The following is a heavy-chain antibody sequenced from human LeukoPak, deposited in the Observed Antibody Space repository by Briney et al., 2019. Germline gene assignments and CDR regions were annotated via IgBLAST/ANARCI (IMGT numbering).Heavy chain of an antibody. CDR1: GFTFSSYW. V-gene: IGHV3-74*01. Sequence: GGSLRLSCAASGFTFSSYWMHWVRQAPGKGLVWVSRINSDGSSTSYADSVKGRFTISRDNAKNTLYLQMNSLRAEDTAVYYCARAGPFYSGNYLGFWGQGTLVTVSS. CDR2: INSDGSST. CDR3: ARAGPFYSGNYLGF. D-gene: IGHD1-26*01. J-gene: IGHJ4*02.